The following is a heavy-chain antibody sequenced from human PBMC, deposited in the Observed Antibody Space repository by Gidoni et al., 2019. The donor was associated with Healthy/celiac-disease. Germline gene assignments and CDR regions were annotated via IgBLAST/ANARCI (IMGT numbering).Heavy chain of an antibody. V-gene: IGHV4-34*01. CDR2: INHSGST. J-gene: IGHJ4*02. CDR1: GGSFSGYY. CDR3: ARVWVATIDY. D-gene: IGHD5-12*01. Sequence: QVQLQQWGAGLLKPSETLSLTCAVYGGSFSGYYWSWIRQPPGKGLEWIGEINHSGSTNYNPSLKSRVTISVDTSKNQFSLKLSSVTAADTAVYYCARVWVATIDYWGQGTLVTVSS.